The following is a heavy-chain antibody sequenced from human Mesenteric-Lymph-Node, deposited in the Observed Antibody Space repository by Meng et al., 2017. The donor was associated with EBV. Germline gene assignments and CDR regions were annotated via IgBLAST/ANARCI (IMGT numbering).Heavy chain of an antibody. Sequence: QVPRQEAGPGLVNPSQTLSLTCAVSGGSIRRNNWWGWVRQTPGKGLEWIGEIYHSGSTNYNPSLKSRVTISLDKSKNQFSLKLSSVTAADTAVYYCARVDYYDSSSLFDPWGQGTLVTVSS. D-gene: IGHD3-22*01. J-gene: IGHJ5*02. CDR3: ARVDYYDSSSLFDP. CDR1: GGSIRRNNW. CDR2: IYHSGST. V-gene: IGHV4-4*02.